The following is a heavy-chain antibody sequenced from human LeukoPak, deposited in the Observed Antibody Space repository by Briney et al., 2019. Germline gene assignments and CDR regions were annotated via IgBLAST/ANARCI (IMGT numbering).Heavy chain of an antibody. Sequence: GESLKISCKGSGYSFSDYWIAWVRHMPGKGLESMGVIYPFDSDTRYIPSFRGQVTISADKSISTAYVQWNSLKASDTAMYFCARGGSYDGGSAFDIWGQGTMVTVSS. V-gene: IGHV5-51*01. D-gene: IGHD1-26*01. CDR1: GYSFSDYW. J-gene: IGHJ3*02. CDR2: IYPFDSDT. CDR3: ARGGSYDGGSAFDI.